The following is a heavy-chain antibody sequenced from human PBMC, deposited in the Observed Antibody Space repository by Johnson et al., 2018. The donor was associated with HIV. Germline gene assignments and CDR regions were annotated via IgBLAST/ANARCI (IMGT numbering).Heavy chain of an antibody. CDR1: GFTFSSYA. CDR3: ARVLAAAGTRAFDI. CDR2: INWNGAWT. J-gene: IGHJ3*02. D-gene: IGHD6-13*01. Sequence: VQLVESGGGLVQPGGSLRLSCAASGFTFSSYAMSWVRQAPGKGLEWVSGINWNGAWTGYADSVKGRFTISRDNAKNSLYLQMNSLRAEDTALYYCARVLAAAGTRAFDIWGQGTMVTVSS. V-gene: IGHV3-20*04.